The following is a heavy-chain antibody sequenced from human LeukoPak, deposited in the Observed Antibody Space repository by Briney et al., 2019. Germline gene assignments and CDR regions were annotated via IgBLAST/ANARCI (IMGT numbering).Heavy chain of an antibody. CDR1: GFTFSSYW. D-gene: IGHD3-22*01. V-gene: IGHV3-74*01. Sequence: GGSLRLSCAASGFTFSSYWMHWVRQAPGKGLVWVSRIDSDGSSTTYADSVKGRFTISRDNAKNSLYLQMNSLRADDTALYYCARGRYYDSSGLWGYYYYMDVWGKGTTVTVSS. CDR2: IDSDGSST. J-gene: IGHJ6*03. CDR3: ARGRYYDSSGLWGYYYYMDV.